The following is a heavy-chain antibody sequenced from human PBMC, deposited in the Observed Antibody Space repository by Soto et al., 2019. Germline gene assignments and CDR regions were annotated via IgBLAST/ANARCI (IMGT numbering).Heavy chain of an antibody. V-gene: IGHV4-39*01. J-gene: IGHJ6*03. CDR2: IYYSGST. CDR3: AKKVLRYFDSDYYYYMDV. D-gene: IGHD3-9*01. Sequence: SETLSLTCTVSGGSISSSSYYWGWIRQPPGKGLEWIGSIYYSGSTYYNPSLKSRVTISVDTSKNQFSLKLSSVTAADTAVYYCAKKVLRYFDSDYYYYMDVWGKGTTVTVSS. CDR1: GGSISSSSYY.